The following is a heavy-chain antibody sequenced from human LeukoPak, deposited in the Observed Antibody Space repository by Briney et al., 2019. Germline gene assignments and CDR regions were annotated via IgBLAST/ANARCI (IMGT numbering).Heavy chain of an antibody. Sequence: PSETLSLTCAVYGGSFSGYYWSWIRQPPGKGLEWIGEINHSGSTNYNPSLKSRVTISVDTSKNQFSLKLSSVTAADTAVYYCARGTNQTNGIVGDPDYFDYWGQGTLVTVSS. V-gene: IGHV4-34*01. D-gene: IGHD1-26*01. CDR3: ARGTNQTNGIVGDPDYFDY. CDR1: GGSFSGYY. CDR2: INHSGST. J-gene: IGHJ4*02.